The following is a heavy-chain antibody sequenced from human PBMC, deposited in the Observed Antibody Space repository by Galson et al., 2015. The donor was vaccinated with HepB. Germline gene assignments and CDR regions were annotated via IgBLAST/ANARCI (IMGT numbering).Heavy chain of an antibody. J-gene: IGHJ6*03. V-gene: IGHV3-30*18. CDR1: GFTFSSYG. Sequence: SLRLSCAASGFTFSSYGMHWVRQAPGKGLEWVAVISYDGSNKYYADSVKGRFTISRDNSKNTLYLQMNSLRAEDTAVYYCAKEGGYSGSYYYYYYMDVWGKGTTVTVSS. D-gene: IGHD1-26*01. CDR2: ISYDGSNK. CDR3: AKEGGYSGSYYYYYYMDV.